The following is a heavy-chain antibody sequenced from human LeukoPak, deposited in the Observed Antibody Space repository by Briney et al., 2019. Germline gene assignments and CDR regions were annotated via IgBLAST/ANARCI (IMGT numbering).Heavy chain of an antibody. D-gene: IGHD1-26*01. CDR1: GFTFSSYA. Sequence: GGSLRLSCAASGFTFSSYAMSWVRQAPGKGLECVSAISGSGGGTYYADSVKGRFTISRDNSKNTLYLQMNSLRAEDTAVYYCAKDWAGSGSYSYFDYWGQGTLVTVSS. CDR2: ISGSGGGT. V-gene: IGHV3-23*01. CDR3: AKDWAGSGSYSYFDY. J-gene: IGHJ4*02.